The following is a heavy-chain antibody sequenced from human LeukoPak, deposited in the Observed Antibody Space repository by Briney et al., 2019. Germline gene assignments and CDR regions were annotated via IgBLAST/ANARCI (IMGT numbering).Heavy chain of an antibody. CDR2: ISSSGNII. J-gene: IGHJ4*02. D-gene: IGHD3-16*02. V-gene: IGHV3-11*01. CDR3: AKDYRIGYSDHFDY. CDR1: GFTFSDYY. Sequence: GGSLRLSCAASGFTFSDYYMSWIRQAPGKGLEWVSYISSSGNIIYYADSVKGRFTISRDNAKNSLYLQMNSLRAEDTAIYYCAKDYRIGYSDHFDYWGQGVPVTVSS.